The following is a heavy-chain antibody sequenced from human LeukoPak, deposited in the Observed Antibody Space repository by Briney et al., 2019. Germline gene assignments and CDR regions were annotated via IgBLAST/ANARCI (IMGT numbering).Heavy chain of an antibody. CDR2: IYSSGTT. CDR1: GGSISSSSYY. J-gene: IGHJ4*02. Sequence: PSETLSLTCTVSGGSISSSSYYWGWIRQPPGKGLEYIGYIYSSGTTNYNPSLKSRVTISLDTSKNQFTLKLRSVTAADTAVYYCAAADGNYDILTGSLSLFYFDYWGQGSLVTVSS. CDR3: AAADGNYDILTGSLSLFYFDY. D-gene: IGHD3-9*01. V-gene: IGHV4-61*05.